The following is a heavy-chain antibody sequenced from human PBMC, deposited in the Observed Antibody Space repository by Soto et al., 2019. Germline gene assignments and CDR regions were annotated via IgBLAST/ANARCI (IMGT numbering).Heavy chain of an antibody. V-gene: IGHV3-48*03. CDR2: ISLSGSTI. J-gene: IGHJ4*02. D-gene: IGHD1-26*01. CDR1: GFACSNYE. CDR3: ARESFSASPNFFDY. Sequence: GGALRRSGAASGFACSNYEMNWVRQGPGKGLEWVSYISLSGSTIYYADSVKGRFTISRDDAKDSLYLEMDSLRADDTAVYYCARESFSASPNFFDYWGQGTLVTVSS.